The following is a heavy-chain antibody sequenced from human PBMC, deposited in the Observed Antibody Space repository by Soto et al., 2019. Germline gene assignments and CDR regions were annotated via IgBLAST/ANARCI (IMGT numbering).Heavy chain of an antibody. J-gene: IGHJ3*02. V-gene: IGHV1-18*01. Sequence: QVQLVQSGAEVKKPGASVKVSCKASGYTFTSYGISWVRQAPGQGLEWMGWISAYNGNTNYAQKLQGRVTMTTDTSTSTAYMELRSLRSDDTAVYYCAIANSYYYDSSGYPNAFDIWGQGTMVTVSS. D-gene: IGHD3-22*01. CDR3: AIANSYYYDSSGYPNAFDI. CDR1: GYTFTSYG. CDR2: ISAYNGNT.